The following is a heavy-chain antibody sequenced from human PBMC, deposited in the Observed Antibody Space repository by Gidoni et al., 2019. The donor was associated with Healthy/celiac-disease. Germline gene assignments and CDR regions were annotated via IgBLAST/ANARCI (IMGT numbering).Heavy chain of an antibody. Sequence: EVQLVASGGGLVQPGGCLRLSCAASGFTVSSNYMSWVRQVAGTGLGWVSVSYSGGDTYYADSVKGSFTISRDKSKNTLFFQMNSLRAEDTAVYYCARDRGYCSGTGCYGMDVWGQGTTVTVSS. D-gene: IGHD2-2*01. V-gene: IGHV3-66*01. J-gene: IGHJ6*02. CDR3: ARDRGYCSGTGCYGMDV. CDR1: GFTVSSNY. CDR2: SYSGGDT.